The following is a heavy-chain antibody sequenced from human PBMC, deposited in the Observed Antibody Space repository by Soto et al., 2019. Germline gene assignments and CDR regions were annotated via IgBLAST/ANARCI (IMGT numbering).Heavy chain of an antibody. CDR1: GFTFSSYA. Sequence: GGSLRLSCAASGFTFSSYAMHWVRQAPGKGLEWVAVISYVGSNKYYADPVKGRFTISRDNSKNTLYLQMNSLGAEDTAVYYCASAGDEYYFDYWGQGTLVTVSS. CDR2: ISYVGSNK. CDR3: ASAGDEYYFDY. J-gene: IGHJ4*02. V-gene: IGHV3-30-3*01.